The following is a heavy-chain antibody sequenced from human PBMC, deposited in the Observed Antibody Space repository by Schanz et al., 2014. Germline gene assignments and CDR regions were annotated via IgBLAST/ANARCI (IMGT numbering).Heavy chain of an antibody. D-gene: IGHD2-15*01. CDR1: GFTFRSYA. V-gene: IGHV3-23*01. J-gene: IGHJ4*02. CDR3: VKDDRGDVVVVAANY. CDR2: VSASGGGP. Sequence: EVQLLESGGGLVQPGGSLRLSCIGSGFTFRSYALGWVRQAPGKGLEWVSLVSASGGGPFYADSMKGRFTISRDNSRNTVYLQMSSLRAEDTAVYYCVKDDRGDVVVVAANYWGQGAQVIVSS.